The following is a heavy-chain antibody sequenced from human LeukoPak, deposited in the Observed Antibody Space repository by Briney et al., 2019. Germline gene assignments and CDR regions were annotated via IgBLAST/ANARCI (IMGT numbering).Heavy chain of an antibody. Sequence: GESLKISCKGSGYSFTSYWIGWVRQMPGKGLEWMGIIYPGDSDTRYSPSFQGHVTISAVKSISTAYLQWNSLKASDTAMYYCARPHDYGDFGDAFDIWGQGTLVTVSS. CDR1: GYSFTSYW. CDR3: ARPHDYGDFGDAFDI. V-gene: IGHV5-51*01. J-gene: IGHJ3*02. D-gene: IGHD4-17*01. CDR2: IYPGDSDT.